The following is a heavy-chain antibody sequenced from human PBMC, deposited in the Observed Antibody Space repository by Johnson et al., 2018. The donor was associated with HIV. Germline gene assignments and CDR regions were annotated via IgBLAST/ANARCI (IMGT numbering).Heavy chain of an antibody. J-gene: IGHJ3*01. CDR1: GFIVSSKY. V-gene: IGHV3-66*02. Sequence: MQLVESGGGLVQPGGSLRLSCAASGFIVSSKYMTWFRQAPGKGLEWVSVLYADGRTYYADSVKGRFTVSSDYSENTLYLQMNSLTAEDTAVYYCATKGSKWELIVEGCAVWGQGTMVTGSS. D-gene: IGHD1-26*01. CDR2: LYADGRT. CDR3: ATKGSKWELIVEGCAV.